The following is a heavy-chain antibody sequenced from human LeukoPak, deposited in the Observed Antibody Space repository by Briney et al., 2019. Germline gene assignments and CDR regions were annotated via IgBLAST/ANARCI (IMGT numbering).Heavy chain of an antibody. CDR3: AKGQELDDGVFDS. CDR1: GFTFSRIA. Sequence: GRSLRLSCAASGFTFSRIAMTWVRQAPGKGLEWVSTIRSNGDTAYNADSVRGRFAISRDNSNNALFLQMNSLRVEDTAIYYCAKGQELDDGVFDSWGQGTLVTVSS. D-gene: IGHD1-1*01. V-gene: IGHV3-23*01. CDR2: IRSNGDTA. J-gene: IGHJ4*02.